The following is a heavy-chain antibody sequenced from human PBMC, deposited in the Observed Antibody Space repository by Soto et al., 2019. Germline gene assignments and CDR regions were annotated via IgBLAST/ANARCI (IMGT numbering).Heavy chain of an antibody. D-gene: IGHD5-12*01. V-gene: IGHV1-69*13. J-gene: IGHJ6*02. CDR2: IIPIFGTA. CDR3: ARAKRVATSYYYYGMDV. CDR1: GGTFSSYA. Sequence: SVKVSCKASGGTFSSYAISWVRQAPGQGLEWMGGIIPIFGTANYAQKFQGRVTITADESTSTAYMELSSLRSEDTAVYYCARAKRVATSYYYYGMDVWGQGTTVTVSS.